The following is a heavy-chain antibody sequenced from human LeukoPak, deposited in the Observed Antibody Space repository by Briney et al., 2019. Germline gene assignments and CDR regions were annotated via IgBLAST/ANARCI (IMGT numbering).Heavy chain of an antibody. D-gene: IGHD3-10*01. J-gene: IGHJ4*02. CDR1: GFTFSSYW. Sequence: AGGSLRLSCAASGFTFSSYWMSWVRQAPGKGLEWVANIKQDGSEKYYVDSVKGRFTISRDNAKNSLYLQMNSLRAEDTAVYYCARVCEVLWSTNFDYWGQGTLVTVSS. V-gene: IGHV3-7*01. CDR2: IKQDGSEK. CDR3: ARVCEVLWSTNFDY.